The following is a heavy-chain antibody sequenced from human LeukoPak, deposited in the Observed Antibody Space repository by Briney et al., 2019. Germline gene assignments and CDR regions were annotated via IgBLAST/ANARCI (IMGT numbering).Heavy chain of an antibody. CDR2: ISGSGGST. J-gene: IGHJ4*02. D-gene: IGHD6-13*01. CDR1: GFTFSNYA. CDR3: AKDLTLSSSWYYFDY. Sequence: SGGSLRLSCAASGFTFSNYAMSWVRQAPGKGLEWVSAISGSGGSTYYADFVKGRFTISRDNSKNTLYLQMNSLRAEDTAVYYCAKDLTLSSSWYYFDYWGQGTLVTVSS. V-gene: IGHV3-23*01.